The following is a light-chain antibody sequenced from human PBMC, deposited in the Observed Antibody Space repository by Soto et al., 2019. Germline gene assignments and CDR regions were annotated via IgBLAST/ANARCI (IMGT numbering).Light chain of an antibody. Sequence: EMVMSQSPSTVSVSPWERSTLSCRASQSVSSNLACYQQKPGQAPSLLIYGAFTRATGIPARFSGTGSGTEFTLTISSLQSEDFALYYCQQYNDWPLTFGQGTKVDIK. CDR2: GAF. J-gene: IGKJ1*01. CDR1: QSVSSN. CDR3: QQYNDWPLT. V-gene: IGKV3-15*01.